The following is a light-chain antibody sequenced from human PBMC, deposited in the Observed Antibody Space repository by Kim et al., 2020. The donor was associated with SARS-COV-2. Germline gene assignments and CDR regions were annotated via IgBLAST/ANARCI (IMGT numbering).Light chain of an antibody. CDR3: AAWDRSLSAWV. Sequence: LTQPPSVSKGLRQTATLTCTGNSYDVGIQGAAWLQQHQGHPPKLLSYRNNNRPSGISGRFSASRSGNTASLTITGLQPEDEADYYCAAWDRSLSAWVFGGGTQLTVL. V-gene: IGLV10-54*04. CDR2: RNN. J-gene: IGLJ3*02. CDR1: SYDVGIQG.